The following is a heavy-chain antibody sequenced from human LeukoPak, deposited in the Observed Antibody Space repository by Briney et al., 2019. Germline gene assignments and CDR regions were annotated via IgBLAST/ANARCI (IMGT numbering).Heavy chain of an antibody. J-gene: IGHJ5*02. CDR1: GFTFSNYA. CDR3: ARDESDEGWFDP. D-gene: IGHD2-21*02. CDR2: ISSEGRST. V-gene: IGHV3-64*04. Sequence: GGSLRLSCSASGFTFSNYAMHWVRRAPGKGLEYVSAISSEGRSTYYADSVKGRFTISRDNSKNTLYLQMNSLRAEDTAVYYCARDESDEGWFDPWGQGTLVTVSS.